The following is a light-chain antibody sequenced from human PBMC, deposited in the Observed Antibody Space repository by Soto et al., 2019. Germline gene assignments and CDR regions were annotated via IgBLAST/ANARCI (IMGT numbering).Light chain of an antibody. Sequence: EIVMTQSPATLSVSPGERATLSCRASQSVSSNLAWYQQKPGQAPRLLIYGASTRATGIPGRFSGSVAETAFTLTISSLQSEDFAVYYCQKDNNCPWTFGQGTKVEIK. CDR2: GAS. J-gene: IGKJ1*01. V-gene: IGKV3-15*01. CDR3: QKDNNCPWT. CDR1: QSVSSN.